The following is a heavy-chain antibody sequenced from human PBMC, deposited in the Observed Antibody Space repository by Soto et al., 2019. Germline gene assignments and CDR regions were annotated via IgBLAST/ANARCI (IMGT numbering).Heavy chain of an antibody. D-gene: IGHD3-9*01. CDR2: INHSGST. V-gene: IGHV4-34*01. CDR1: GGSFSGYY. CDR3: ARPRDFDWPYFDY. J-gene: IGHJ4*02. Sequence: QVQLQQWGAGLLKPSETLSLTCAVYGGSFSGYYWSWIRQPPGKGLEWIGEINHSGSTNYNPSLKSRVTISVDTSKNQFSLKLSSVTAADTAVYYCARPRDFDWPYFDYWGQGTLVTVSS.